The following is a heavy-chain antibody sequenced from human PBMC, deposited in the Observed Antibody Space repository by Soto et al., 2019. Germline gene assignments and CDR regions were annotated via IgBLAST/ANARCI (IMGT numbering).Heavy chain of an antibody. D-gene: IGHD2-15*01. V-gene: IGHV1-69*06. CDR1: GGTFSSYA. Sequence: QVQLVQSGAEVKKPGSSVKVSCKASGGTFSSYAISWVRQAPGQGLAWMGGVIPICGTANYAQKLQGRVTITADKSTSTAYMELSSLRSADTAVYYCARDLPFCLGGSCYSAVRWFDPWVQGTLV. J-gene: IGHJ5*02. CDR2: VIPICGTA. CDR3: ARDLPFCLGGSCYSAVRWFDP.